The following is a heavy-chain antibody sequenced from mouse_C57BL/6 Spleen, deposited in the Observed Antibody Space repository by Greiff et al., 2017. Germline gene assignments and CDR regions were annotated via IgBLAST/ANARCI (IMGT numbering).Heavy chain of an antibody. D-gene: IGHD1-1*01. CDR1: GYTFNSYW. CDR2: IDPNSGGT. CDR3: AICGTTGAY. J-gene: IGHJ3*01. V-gene: IGHV1-72*01. Sequence: QVQLKQPGAELVKPGASVKLSCKASGYTFNSYWMHWVKQRPGRGLEWIGRIDPNSGGTKYNEKFKSKATLTVDKPSSTAYMQLSSLTSEDSAVYYCAICGTTGAYWGQGTLVTVSA.